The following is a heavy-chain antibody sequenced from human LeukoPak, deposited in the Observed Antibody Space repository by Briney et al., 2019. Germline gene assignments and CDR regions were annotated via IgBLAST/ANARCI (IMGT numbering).Heavy chain of an antibody. CDR2: IYPGDSDT. D-gene: IGHD6-13*01. CDR3: ARVASSYSSTFSFDY. CDR1: GNSFTSYW. J-gene: IGHJ4*02. V-gene: IGHV5-51*01. Sequence: GESLKISFQDSGNSFTSYWIAWVRQMPGKGLEWMGIIYPGDSDTRYSPSFQGQVTISADKSISTAYLQWRSLKASDTAMYYCARVASSYSSTFSFDYWGQGTLVTVSS.